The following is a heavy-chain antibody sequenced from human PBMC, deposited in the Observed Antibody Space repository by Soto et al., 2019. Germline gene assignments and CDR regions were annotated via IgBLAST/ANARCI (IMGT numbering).Heavy chain of an antibody. V-gene: IGHV3-11*01. CDR1: GFTFSDYY. J-gene: IGHJ6*03. D-gene: IGHD6-6*01. Sequence: GGSLRLSCAASGFTFSDYYMSWIRQAPGKGLEWVSYISSSGSTIYYADSVKGRFTISRDNAKNSLYLQMNSLRAEDTAVYYCARDTSSSPKSRYYYYYYYMDVWGKGTTVTVSS. CDR2: ISSSGSTI. CDR3: ARDTSSSPKSRYYYYYYYMDV.